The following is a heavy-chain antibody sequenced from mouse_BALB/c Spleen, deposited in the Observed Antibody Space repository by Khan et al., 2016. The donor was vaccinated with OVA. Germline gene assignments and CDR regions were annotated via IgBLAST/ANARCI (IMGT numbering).Heavy chain of an antibody. CDR3: ALYYYGRAWFAY. V-gene: IGHV2-3*01. D-gene: IGHD1-1*01. J-gene: IGHJ3*01. Sequence: QVQLKESGPGLVAPSQSLSITCTVSGFSLTSYGVGWVRQPPGKGLEWLGVIWGDGSTNYHSALIYSLNINKDNSKSHVFLKLNSLQTDDTATYYCALYYYGRAWFAYWGQGTLVTVSA. CDR1: GFSLTSYG. CDR2: IWGDGST.